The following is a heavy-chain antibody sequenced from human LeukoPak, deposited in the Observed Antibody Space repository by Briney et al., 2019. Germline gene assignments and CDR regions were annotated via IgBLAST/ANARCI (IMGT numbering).Heavy chain of an antibody. J-gene: IGHJ4*02. CDR3: ARAPWEYQLPEFDY. CDR2: IDTSSTTM. CDR1: GLTFSKYS. Sequence: PGGSLRLSCAASGLTFSKYSMTWVRQAPGKGLEWVSFIDTSSTTMYYTDSVKGRFTISRDNAKNSLYLQMNSLRAEDTAVYYCARAPWEYQLPEFDYWGQGTLVTVSS. D-gene: IGHD2-2*01. V-gene: IGHV3-48*01.